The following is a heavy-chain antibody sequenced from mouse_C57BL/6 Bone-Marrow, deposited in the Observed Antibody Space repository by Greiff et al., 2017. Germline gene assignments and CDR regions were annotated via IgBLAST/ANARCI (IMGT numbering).Heavy chain of an antibody. J-gene: IGHJ1*03. CDR2: IHPNSGST. Sequence: VQLQQPGAELVKPGASVKLSCKASGYTFTSYWMHWVKQRPGQGLEWIGMIHPNSGSTNYNEKFKSKATLTVDKFTSTAYMQISSLTSEDSAVYYGAREGRFYGSSWYFDVWGTVTTVTVSS. D-gene: IGHD1-1*01. CDR1: GYTFTSYW. CDR3: AREGRFYGSSWYFDV. V-gene: IGHV1-64*01.